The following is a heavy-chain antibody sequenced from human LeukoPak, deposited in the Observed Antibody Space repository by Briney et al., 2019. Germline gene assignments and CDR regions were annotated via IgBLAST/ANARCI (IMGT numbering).Heavy chain of an antibody. CDR3: TRHFPGGVVELDY. V-gene: IGHV3-73*01. CDR2: IRSKANSYAT. Sequence: GGSLRLSCAASGFTFSSYGMSWVRQASGKGLEWVGRIRSKANSYATAYAASVKGRFTISRDDSKNTAYLQMNSLKTEDTAVYYCTRHFPGGVVELDYWGQGTLVTVSS. CDR1: GFTFSSYG. J-gene: IGHJ4*02. D-gene: IGHD1-26*01.